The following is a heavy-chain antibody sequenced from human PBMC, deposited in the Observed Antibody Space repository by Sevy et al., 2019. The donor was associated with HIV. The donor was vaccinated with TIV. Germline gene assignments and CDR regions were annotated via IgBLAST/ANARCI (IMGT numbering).Heavy chain of an antibody. D-gene: IGHD2-15*01. J-gene: IGHJ5*02. CDR3: AKPLHCSGASCFDH. CDR2: IGGSGGST. V-gene: IGHV3-23*01. CDR1: GFTFSSYA. Sequence: GGSLRLSCAASGFTFSSYAMSWVRQAPGKGLEWVSAIGGSGGSTYYADSVKGRFTISRDNSKNTLYLQMNSLRAEDTAVYYCAKPLHCSGASCFDHWGQGTLVTVSS.